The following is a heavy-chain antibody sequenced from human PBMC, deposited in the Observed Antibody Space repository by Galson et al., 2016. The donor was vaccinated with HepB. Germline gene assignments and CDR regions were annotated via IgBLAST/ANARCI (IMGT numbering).Heavy chain of an antibody. V-gene: IGHV3-30*04. J-gene: IGHJ4*02. Sequence: SLRLSCAASGFTFSSHAMHWVRQAPGKGLEWVAIISYDGSKNYYADSVKGRFTISRDNSKNTLYLQMNSLKVEDTAVYYCVRPPVDGGYSYGPFDYWGQGTMVTVSS. CDR3: VRPPVDGGYSYGPFDY. CDR2: ISYDGSKN. D-gene: IGHD5-18*01. CDR1: GFTFSSHA.